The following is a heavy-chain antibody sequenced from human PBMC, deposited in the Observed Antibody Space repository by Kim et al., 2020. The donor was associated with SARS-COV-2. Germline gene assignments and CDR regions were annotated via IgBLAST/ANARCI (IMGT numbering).Heavy chain of an antibody. D-gene: IGHD2-15*01. J-gene: IGHJ4*02. CDR3: ARLAIAAEFDY. Sequence: KYYADSVKCRFTISRDNSKNTLYVQLSSLRPEDTAVYYCARLAIAAEFDYWGQGTLVTVSS. CDR2: K. V-gene: IGHV3-30*15.